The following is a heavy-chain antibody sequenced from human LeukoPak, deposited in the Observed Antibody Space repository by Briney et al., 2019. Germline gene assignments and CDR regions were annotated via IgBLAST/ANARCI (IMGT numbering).Heavy chain of an antibody. CDR1: GFTFSSYA. V-gene: IGHV3-23*01. CDR2: ISGSGGST. CDR3: TLWATNFDY. J-gene: IGHJ4*02. Sequence: GGSLRLSCAASGFTFSSYAMSCVRQAPGKGLGWVSAISGSGGSTYYADSVKGRFTISRDNSKNTLYLQMNSLRAEDTAVYYCTLWATNFDYWGQGTLVTVSS. D-gene: IGHD5-12*01.